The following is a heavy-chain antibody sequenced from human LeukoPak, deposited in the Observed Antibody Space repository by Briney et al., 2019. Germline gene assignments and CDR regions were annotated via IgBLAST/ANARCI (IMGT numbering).Heavy chain of an antibody. J-gene: IGHJ6*02. D-gene: IGHD2-2*01. V-gene: IGHV1-46*01. CDR1: GYTFTSYY. CDR3: ARDRRVVVPAATYYYGMDV. CDR2: INPSGGST. Sequence: GASVKVSCKASGYTFTSYYMHWVRQAPGHGLEWMGIINPSGGSTSYAQKFQGRVTMTRDTSTSTVYMELSSLRSEDTAVYYCARDRRVVVPAATYYYGMDVWGQGTTVTVSS.